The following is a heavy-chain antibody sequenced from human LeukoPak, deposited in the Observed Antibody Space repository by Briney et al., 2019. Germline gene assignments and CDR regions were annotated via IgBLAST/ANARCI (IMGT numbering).Heavy chain of an antibody. D-gene: IGHD2-2*01. CDR3: ASTRYSYAGDY. V-gene: IGHV4-34*01. Sequence: SETLSLTCAVYGGSFSGYYWSWIRQPPGKGLEWIGEINHSGSTNYNPSLKSRVTIPVDTSKNQFSLKLSSVTAADTAVYYCASTRYSYAGDYWGKGTTVTVSS. CDR2: INHSGST. CDR1: GGSFSGYY. J-gene: IGHJ6*04.